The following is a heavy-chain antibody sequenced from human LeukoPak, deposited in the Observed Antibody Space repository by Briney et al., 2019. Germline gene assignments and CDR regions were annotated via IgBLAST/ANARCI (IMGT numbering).Heavy chain of an antibody. J-gene: IGHJ4*02. CDR1: GGTFSSYA. CDR3: ARDTALDCGGDCHYYFDY. CDR2: ISAYNGNT. Sequence: ASVKVSCKASGGTFSSYAISWVRQAPGQGLEWMGWISAYNGNTNYAQKLQGRVTMTTDTSTSTAYMELRSLRSDDTAVYYCARDTALDCGGDCHYYFDYWGQGTLVTVSS. V-gene: IGHV1-18*01. D-gene: IGHD2-21*02.